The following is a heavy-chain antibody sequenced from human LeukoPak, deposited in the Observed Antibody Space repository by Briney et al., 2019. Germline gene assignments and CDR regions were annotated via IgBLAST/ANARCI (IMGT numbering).Heavy chain of an antibody. D-gene: IGHD5-12*01. Sequence: GGSLRLSCADSGLLFRKSWMAWVRQAPGRGLEWLANINLDGSTRNYVDSVEGRFTISRDNAKNSLYLQVNSLRAEDTAMYYCARDSGYNAFDYWGQGTLVTVSS. CDR1: GLLFRKSW. J-gene: IGHJ4*02. CDR2: INLDGSTR. V-gene: IGHV3-7*05. CDR3: ARDSGYNAFDY.